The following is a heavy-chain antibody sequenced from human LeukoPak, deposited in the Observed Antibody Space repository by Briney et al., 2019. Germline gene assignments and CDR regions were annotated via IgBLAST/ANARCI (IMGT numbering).Heavy chain of an antibody. CDR2: IYYSGST. CDR3: ARSLYDYVWGSYSFFDY. V-gene: IGHV4-59*01. CDR1: GGSFSGYY. Sequence: SETLSLTCAVYGGSFSGYYWSWIRQPPGKGLEWIGYIYYSGSTNYNPSLKSRVTISVDTSKNQFSLKLSSVTAADTAVYYCARSLYDYVWGSYSFFDYWGQGTLVTVSS. J-gene: IGHJ4*02. D-gene: IGHD3-16*02.